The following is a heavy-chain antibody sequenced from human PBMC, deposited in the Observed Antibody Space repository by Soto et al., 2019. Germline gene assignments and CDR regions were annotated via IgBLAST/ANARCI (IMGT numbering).Heavy chain of an antibody. J-gene: IGHJ6*02. D-gene: IGHD3-10*01. Sequence: SETLSLTCSVSGDSVSSAGHYWSWIRQPPWKGLEWLGYIFYTGTTNYNPSLKSRVTISLNTSKNHVFLKLSSVTAADTAVYYCARDRTPLLWFGEFSDYGMDVWGQGXTVTVSS. CDR2: IFYTGTT. CDR1: GDSVSSAGHY. CDR3: ARDRTPLLWFGEFSDYGMDV. V-gene: IGHV4-61*03.